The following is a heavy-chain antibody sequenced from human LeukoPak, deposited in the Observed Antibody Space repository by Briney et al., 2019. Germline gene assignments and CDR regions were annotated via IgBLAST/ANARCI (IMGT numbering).Heavy chain of an antibody. Sequence: GASVKVSCKASGGTFSSQAISWVRQAPGQGLEWMGGIIPLFGTANYAQKFQGKVTITADKSTSTVYMALSSLRSEDTSVYYCARGPDSSTYYYFYWGQGTLVTVSS. CDR3: ARGPDSSTYYYFY. CDR1: GGTFSSQA. D-gene: IGHD3-22*01. V-gene: IGHV1-69*06. CDR2: IIPLFGTA. J-gene: IGHJ4*02.